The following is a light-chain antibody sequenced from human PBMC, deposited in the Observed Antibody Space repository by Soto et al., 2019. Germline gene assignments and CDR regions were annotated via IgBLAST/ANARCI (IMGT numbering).Light chain of an antibody. Sequence: EIVLTQSPATLSLSPGERATLSCRASQTVRNNYLAWYQQKPGQAPRLLIYDASSRATGIPDRFSGGGSGTDFTLTISRLEPEDFAVYYCQQYGNSPTFGQGTKVDIK. CDR1: QTVRNNY. J-gene: IGKJ1*01. CDR2: DAS. V-gene: IGKV3-20*01. CDR3: QQYGNSPT.